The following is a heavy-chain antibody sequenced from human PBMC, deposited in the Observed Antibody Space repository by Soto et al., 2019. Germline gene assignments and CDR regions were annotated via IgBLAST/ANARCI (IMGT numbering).Heavy chain of an antibody. CDR3: AKDSGFGEDRYYFDY. Sequence: GGSLRLSCAASGFTFSSYAMSWVRQAPGKGLEWVSAISGSGGSTYYADSVKGRFTISRDNSKNTLYLQMNSLRAEDTAVYYCAKDSGFGEDRYYFDYWGQGTLVTVSS. D-gene: IGHD3-10*01. J-gene: IGHJ4*02. V-gene: IGHV3-23*01. CDR2: ISGSGGST. CDR1: GFTFSSYA.